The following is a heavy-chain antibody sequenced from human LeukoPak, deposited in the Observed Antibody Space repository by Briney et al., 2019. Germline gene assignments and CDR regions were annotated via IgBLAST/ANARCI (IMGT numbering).Heavy chain of an antibody. J-gene: IGHJ6*02. CDR3: AILRAFYYYYGMDV. CDR2: IIPIFGTA. V-gene: IGHV1-69*13. CDR1: GGTFSSYA. Sequence: SVKVSCTASGGTFSSYAISWVRQAPGQGLEWMGGIIPIFGTANYAQKFQGRVTITADESTSTAYMELRSLRSDDTAVYYCAILRAFYYYYGMDVWGQGTTVTVSS.